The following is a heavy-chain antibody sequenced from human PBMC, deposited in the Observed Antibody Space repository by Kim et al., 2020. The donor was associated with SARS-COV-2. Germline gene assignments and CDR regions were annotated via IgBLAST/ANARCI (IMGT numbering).Heavy chain of an antibody. J-gene: IGHJ4*02. Sequence: YSPSLQGQVTISADKSISTAYLQWSSLKASDTATYYCARSFGGLLYYFDYWGQGTLVTVSS. V-gene: IGHV5-51*01. CDR3: ARSFGGLLYYFDY. D-gene: IGHD3-10*01.